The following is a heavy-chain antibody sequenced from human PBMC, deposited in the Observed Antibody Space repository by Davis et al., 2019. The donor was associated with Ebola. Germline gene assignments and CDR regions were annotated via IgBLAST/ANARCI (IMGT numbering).Heavy chain of an antibody. Sequence: SETLSLTCAVSGGSISSSNWWSWVRQPPGKGLEWIGEIYHSGSTNYNPSLKSRVTISVDTSKNQFSLKLSSVTAADTAVYYCAREKYYYGSGSRRSYYYYYGMDVWGQGTTVTVSS. J-gene: IGHJ6*02. CDR2: IYHSGST. CDR3: AREKYYYGSGSRRSYYYYYGMDV. CDR1: GGSISSSNW. V-gene: IGHV4-4*02. D-gene: IGHD3-10*01.